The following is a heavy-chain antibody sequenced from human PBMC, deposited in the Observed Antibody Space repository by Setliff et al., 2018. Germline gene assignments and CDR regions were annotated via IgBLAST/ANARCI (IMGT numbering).Heavy chain of an antibody. CDR3: ARGYYNFLSGYYTPYYFDY. CDR1: GGSISSSSYY. V-gene: IGHV4-61*05. J-gene: IGHJ4*02. Sequence: SETLSLTCTVSGGSISSSSYYWGWIRQPPGKGLEWIGYIYSSGSTNYNPSLKSRVAISLDTSKSQFSLRLSSVTAADTAVYFCARGYYNFLSGYYTPYYFDYWGQGTLVTV. D-gene: IGHD3-3*01. CDR2: IYSSGST.